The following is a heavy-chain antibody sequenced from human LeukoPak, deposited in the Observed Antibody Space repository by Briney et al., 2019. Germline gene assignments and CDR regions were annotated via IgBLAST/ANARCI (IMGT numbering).Heavy chain of an antibody. Sequence: ASVKVSCKASGYTFTSYAMNWVRQAPGQGLEWMGWINTNTGNPTYAQSFTGRFVFSLDTSVSTASLQISRLKAEDTAVYYCARDHYDSSGYYFPNPDYYYYYYMDVWGKGTTVTVSS. D-gene: IGHD3-22*01. CDR2: INTNTGNP. CDR1: GYTFTSYA. V-gene: IGHV7-4-1*02. CDR3: ARDHYDSSGYYFPNPDYYYYYYMDV. J-gene: IGHJ6*03.